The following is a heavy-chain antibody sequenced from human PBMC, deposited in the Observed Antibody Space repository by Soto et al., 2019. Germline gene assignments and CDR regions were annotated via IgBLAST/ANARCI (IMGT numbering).Heavy chain of an antibody. Sequence: QVQLEQSGPEVKRPGTSVKVSCKASGGAFGRYSVSWVRQDPGQGLEWIGGVIPVFNTSNYSLKLQGRVAISADESTSTVFMELRSLRSEDTALYYCARGDEMTAVTIFEYWGQGTLVTVSS. CDR2: VIPVFNTS. V-gene: IGHV1-69*01. J-gene: IGHJ4*02. D-gene: IGHD2-21*01. CDR1: GGAFGRYS. CDR3: ARGDEMTAVTIFEY.